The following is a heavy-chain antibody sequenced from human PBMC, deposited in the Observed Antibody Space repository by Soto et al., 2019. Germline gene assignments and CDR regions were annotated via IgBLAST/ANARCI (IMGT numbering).Heavy chain of an antibody. V-gene: IGHV4-30-2*05. Sequence: SETLSLTCAVSGGSISSGGYSWSWIRQPPGKGLEWIGYIYHSGSTYYNPSLKSRVTISVDTSKNQFSLKLSSVTAADTAVYYCAREWRDYYFDYWGQGTLVTVSS. CDR3: AREWRDYYFDY. J-gene: IGHJ4*02. CDR1: GGSISSGGYS. CDR2: IYHSGST.